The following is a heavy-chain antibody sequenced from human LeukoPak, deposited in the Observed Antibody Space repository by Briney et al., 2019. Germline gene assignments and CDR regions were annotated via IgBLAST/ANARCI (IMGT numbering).Heavy chain of an antibody. D-gene: IGHD4-23*01. CDR1: GGSFSGYY. Sequence: NSSETLSLTCAAYGGSFSGYYWSWIRQPPGKGLEWIGEINHSGSTNYNPSLKSRVTISVDTSKNQFSLKLSSVTAADTAVYYCARSEVDSGGSDYWGQGTLVTVSS. CDR3: ARSEVDSGGSDY. J-gene: IGHJ4*02. CDR2: INHSGST. V-gene: IGHV4-34*01.